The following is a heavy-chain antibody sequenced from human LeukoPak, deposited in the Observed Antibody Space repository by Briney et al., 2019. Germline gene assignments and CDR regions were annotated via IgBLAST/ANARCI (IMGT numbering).Heavy chain of an antibody. CDR3: ARGRGHGYNYYATFDY. D-gene: IGHD5-24*01. V-gene: IGHV1-69*05. CDR2: IIPIFGTA. J-gene: IGHJ4*02. CDR1: GGTFSSYA. Sequence: GASVKVSCKASGGTFSSYAISWVRQAPGQGLEWMGGIIPIFGTANYAQKFQGRVTITTDESTSTAYMELSSLRSEDTAVYYCARGRGHGYNYYATFDYWGRGTLVTVSS.